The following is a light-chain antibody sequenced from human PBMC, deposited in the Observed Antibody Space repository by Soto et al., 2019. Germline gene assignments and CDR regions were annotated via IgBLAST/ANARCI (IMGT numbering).Light chain of an antibody. V-gene: IGKV1-9*01. CDR3: QQVDTSHS. J-gene: IGKJ4*01. CDR2: AAY. Sequence: IQVTQSPSSLSASVGDRITITCRVSQGMSSYLAWYQQKPGTAPKLLIYAAYTLQSGVPSRFSGGGSGPDFTLTISNLQPDDIATYYCQQVDTSHSFGGGTKVEIK. CDR1: QGMSSY.